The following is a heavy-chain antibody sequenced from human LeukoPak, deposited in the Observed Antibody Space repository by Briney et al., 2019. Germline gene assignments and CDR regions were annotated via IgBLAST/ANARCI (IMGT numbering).Heavy chain of an antibody. V-gene: IGHV3-11*01. CDR3: ARYYYDSSGYAPSDYYYYGMDV. Sequence: PGGSPRLSCAASGFTFSDYYMSWIRQAPGKGLEWVSYISSSGSTIYYADSVKGRFTISRDNAKNSLYLQMNSLRAEDTAVYYCARYYYDSSGYAPSDYYYYGMDVWGQGTTVTVSS. J-gene: IGHJ6*02. CDR1: GFTFSDYY. CDR2: ISSSGSTI. D-gene: IGHD3-22*01.